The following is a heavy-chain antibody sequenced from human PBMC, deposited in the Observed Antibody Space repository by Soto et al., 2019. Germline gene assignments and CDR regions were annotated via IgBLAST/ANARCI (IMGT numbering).Heavy chain of an antibody. CDR2: IKEDGSEK. D-gene: IGHD6-13*01. J-gene: IGHJ4*02. Sequence: EEQLVESGGGLVQPGGSLRVSCAASGFTFSGHWMTWVRQAPGKGLEWVASIKEDGSEKKYVDSAKGRFTISRDNAKKSLYLQMNSRRGDDTAVYYCARGGSNRFGLWGQGTLVTVSS. V-gene: IGHV3-7*04. CDR3: ARGGSNRFGL. CDR1: GFTFSGHW.